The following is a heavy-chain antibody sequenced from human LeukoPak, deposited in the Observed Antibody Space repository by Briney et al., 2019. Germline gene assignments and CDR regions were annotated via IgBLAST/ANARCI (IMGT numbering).Heavy chain of an antibody. CDR1: GFTFSSYG. J-gene: IGHJ4*02. D-gene: IGHD6-19*01. Sequence: GGSLRLSCAASGFTFSSYGMHWVRQAPGKGLEWVAVISYDGSNTYYADSVKGRFTVSRENAKSSFYLQMNSLRAGDTAVYFCTRAPPGTGWLIDYWGQGTLVTVSS. V-gene: IGHV3-30*03. CDR2: ISYDGSNT. CDR3: TRAPPGTGWLIDY.